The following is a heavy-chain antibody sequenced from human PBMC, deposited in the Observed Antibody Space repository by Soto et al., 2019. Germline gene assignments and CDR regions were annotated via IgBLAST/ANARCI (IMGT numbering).Heavy chain of an antibody. V-gene: IGHV5-51*01. CDR3: ASSSSSILRDDYYGMDV. J-gene: IGHJ6*02. Sequence: PGESLKISCKGSGYSFTSYWIGWVRQMPGNGLEWMGIIYPGDSDTRYSPSFQGQVTISADKSISTAYLQWSSLKASDTAMYYCASSSSSILRDDYYGMDVWGQGTTVTVSS. CDR1: GYSFTSYW. D-gene: IGHD6-6*01. CDR2: IYPGDSDT.